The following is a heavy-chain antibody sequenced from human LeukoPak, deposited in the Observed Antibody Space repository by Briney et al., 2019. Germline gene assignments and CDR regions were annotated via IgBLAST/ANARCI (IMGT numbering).Heavy chain of an antibody. D-gene: IGHD5-24*01. CDR1: GGSISSSSYY. V-gene: IGHV4-39*07. J-gene: IGHJ4*02. Sequence: KPSETLSLTCTVSGGSISSSSYYWGWIRQPPGKGLEWIGSIYYSGSTYYNPSLKSRVTISVDTSKNQFSLKLSSVTAADTAVYYCARGTNGYNLWSLKTFLDYWGQRTLVTVSS. CDR3: ARGTNGYNLWSLKTFLDY. CDR2: IYYSGST.